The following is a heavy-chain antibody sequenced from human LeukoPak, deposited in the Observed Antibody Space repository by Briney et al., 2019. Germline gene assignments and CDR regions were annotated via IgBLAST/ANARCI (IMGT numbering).Heavy chain of an antibody. V-gene: IGHV1-2*06. CDR3: ARDQNLYYYDSSGYYFPDDY. CDR2: INPNSGGT. J-gene: IGHJ4*02. Sequence: ASVKVSCKASGGTFSSYAISWVRQAPGQGLEWMGRINPNSGGTNYAQKFQGRVTMTRDTSISTAYMELSRLRSDDTAVYCCARDQNLYYYDSSGYYFPDDYWGQGNLVTVSS. CDR1: GGTFSSYA. D-gene: IGHD3-22*01.